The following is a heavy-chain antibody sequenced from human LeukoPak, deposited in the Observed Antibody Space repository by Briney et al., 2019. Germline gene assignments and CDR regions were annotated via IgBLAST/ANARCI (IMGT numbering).Heavy chain of an antibody. CDR2: ISSSGSTI. CDR1: GFTFSSYE. J-gene: IGHJ6*03. D-gene: IGHD3-3*01. V-gene: IGHV3-48*03. CDR3: ARAGSDFWSGYYTVYYYYYYMDV. Sequence: GGSLRLSCAASGFTFSSYEMNWVRQAPGKGLEWVSYISSSGSTIYYADSVKGRFTISRDNAKNSLYLQMNSLRAEDTAVYYCARAGSDFWSGYYTVYYYYYYMDVWGKGTTVTVSS.